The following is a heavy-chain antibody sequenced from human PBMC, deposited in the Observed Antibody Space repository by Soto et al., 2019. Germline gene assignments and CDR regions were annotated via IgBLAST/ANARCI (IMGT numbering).Heavy chain of an antibody. Sequence: EVQLVESGGGLVQPGGALRLSCAASGFTFSSHWMHWVRQAPGKGLVWVSRINTAGKTTVYAASVRGRFTLSRDNAKNTLYLQMNSLRAEDTAVYYCARGPREGGWFDTWGQGTLVTVSS. CDR2: INTAGKTT. V-gene: IGHV3-74*01. J-gene: IGHJ5*02. D-gene: IGHD1-26*01. CDR3: ARGPREGGWFDT. CDR1: GFTFSSHW.